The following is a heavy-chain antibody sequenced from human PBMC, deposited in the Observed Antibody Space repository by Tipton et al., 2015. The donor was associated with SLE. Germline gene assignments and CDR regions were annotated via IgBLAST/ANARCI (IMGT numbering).Heavy chain of an antibody. V-gene: IGHV1-69*15. D-gene: IGHD6-13*01. CDR2: IIPMFETA. CDR3: ASITAAGHG. J-gene: IGHJ4*02. Sequence: QSGAEVKKPGSSVKVSCKASGVTFNSYAFSWVRQAPGQGLEWMGRIIPMFETANYGQKFQGRVTITADESTRTAYMELRSLRSEDTAVYYCASITAAGHGWGQGTLVTVSS. CDR1: GVTFNSYA.